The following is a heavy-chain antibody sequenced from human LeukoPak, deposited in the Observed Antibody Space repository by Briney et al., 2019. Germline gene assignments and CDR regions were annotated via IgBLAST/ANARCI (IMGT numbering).Heavy chain of an antibody. D-gene: IGHD3-22*01. V-gene: IGHV4-4*07. CDR2: IYTSGST. J-gene: IGHJ4*02. Sequence: SETLSLTCTVPGGSISSYYWSWIRQPAGKGLEWIGRIYTSGSTNYNPSLKSRVTMSVDTSKNQFSLKLSSVTAADTAVYYCARDGYYDSSGYLDYWGQGTLVTVSS. CDR3: ARDGYYDSSGYLDY. CDR1: GGSISSYY.